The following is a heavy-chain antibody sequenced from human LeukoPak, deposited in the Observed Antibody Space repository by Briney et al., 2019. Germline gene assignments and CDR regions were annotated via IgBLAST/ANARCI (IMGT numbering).Heavy chain of an antibody. Sequence: PGGSLRLSCAASGFTFSKYWLHWLRQAPGKGLVWVSRINPDDKSASYADSVKGRFTIARDDARKTLYLQMNSLRAEDTAVYYCAGKIPDIVVVPAARSVQVYYYYYMDVWGKGTTVTVSS. J-gene: IGHJ6*03. D-gene: IGHD2-2*01. V-gene: IGHV3-74*01. CDR3: AGKIPDIVVVPAARSVQVYYYYYMDV. CDR2: INPDDKSA. CDR1: GFTFSKYW.